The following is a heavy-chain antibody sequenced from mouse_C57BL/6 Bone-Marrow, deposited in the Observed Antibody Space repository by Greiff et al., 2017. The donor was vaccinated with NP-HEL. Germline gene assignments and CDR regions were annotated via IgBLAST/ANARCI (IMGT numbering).Heavy chain of an antibody. J-gene: IGHJ4*01. V-gene: IGHV1-81*01. CDR2: IYPRSGNT. Sequence: QVQLQQSGAELVRPGASVKLSCKASGYTFTSYGISWVKQRTGQGLEWIGEIYPRSGNTYYNEKFKSKATLTVDKPSSTAYMQLSSLTSEDSAVYDCARGSAESRGIYAMDYWGQGTSVTVSS. D-gene: IGHD3-1*01. CDR3: ARGSAESRGIYAMDY. CDR1: GYTFTSYG.